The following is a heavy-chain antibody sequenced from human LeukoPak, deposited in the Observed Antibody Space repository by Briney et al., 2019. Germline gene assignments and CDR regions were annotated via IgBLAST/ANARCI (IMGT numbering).Heavy chain of an antibody. CDR3: ARNYYGSGSYRSNWFDP. D-gene: IGHD3-10*01. Sequence: PSETLSLTCTVSGGSISSYYWSWIRQPPGKGLEWIGYIYYSGSTNYNPSLKSRVTISEDTSKNQFSLKLSSVTAADTAVYYCARNYYGSGSYRSNWFDPWGQGTLVTVSS. CDR1: GGSISSYY. V-gene: IGHV4-59*01. J-gene: IGHJ5*02. CDR2: IYYSGST.